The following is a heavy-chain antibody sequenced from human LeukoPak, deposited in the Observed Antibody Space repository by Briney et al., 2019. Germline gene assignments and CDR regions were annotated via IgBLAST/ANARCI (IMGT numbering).Heavy chain of an antibody. CDR1: GYTFTGYY. D-gene: IGHD3-10*01. CDR2: INPNSGGT. Sequence: ASVKVSCKASGYTFTGYYMHWVRQAPGQGLEWMGWINPNSGGTNYAQKFQGRVTMTRDTSISTAYMELSRLRSDDTAVYYCARDVVRGVISWFDPWGQGTLVTVSS. J-gene: IGHJ5*02. CDR3: ARDVVRGVISWFDP. V-gene: IGHV1-2*02.